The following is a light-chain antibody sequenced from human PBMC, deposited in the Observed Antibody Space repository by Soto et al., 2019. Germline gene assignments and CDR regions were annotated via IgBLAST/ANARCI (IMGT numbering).Light chain of an antibody. CDR1: RSVSSTY. J-gene: IGKJ1*01. CDR2: ATS. Sequence: EIVLTQSPGTLSLSPGERATLSCRASRSVSSTYLAWYQQKPGQAPRLLIYATSSRATGIPDRFSGSGSGTDFTLTINRLAPEDFAVYYCQQYGSAPWTFGQGTKVEIK. CDR3: QQYGSAPWT. V-gene: IGKV3-20*01.